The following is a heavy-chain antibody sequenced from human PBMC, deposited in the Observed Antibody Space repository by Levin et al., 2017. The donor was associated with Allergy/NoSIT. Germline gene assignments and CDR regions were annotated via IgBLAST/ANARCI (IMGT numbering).Heavy chain of an antibody. D-gene: IGHD3-10*01. CDR1: GFTFSSYA. Sequence: GGSLRLSCSASGFTFSSYAMHWVRQAPGKGLEYVSAISSNGGSTYYADSVKGRFTISRDNSKNTLYLQMSSLRAEDTAVYYCVKTPLLYYYGSGSYFDYWGQGTLVTVSS. CDR3: VKTPLLYYYGSGSYFDY. J-gene: IGHJ4*02. V-gene: IGHV3-64D*06. CDR2: ISSNGGST.